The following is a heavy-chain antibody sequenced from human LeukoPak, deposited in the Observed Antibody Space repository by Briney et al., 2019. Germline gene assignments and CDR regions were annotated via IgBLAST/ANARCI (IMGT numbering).Heavy chain of an antibody. D-gene: IGHD2-2*01. V-gene: IGHV3-7*01. CDR3: ARFASSWAIGY. Sequence: PGGSLRLSCAASGFTFSTSWMTWVRQAPGKGLEWVANIKQDGSEKYYVDSVKGRFAVSRDNAKNSLYLQMNSLRAEDTAVYHCARFASSWAIGYWGQGTLVTVSS. CDR1: GFTFSTSW. J-gene: IGHJ4*02. CDR2: IKQDGSEK.